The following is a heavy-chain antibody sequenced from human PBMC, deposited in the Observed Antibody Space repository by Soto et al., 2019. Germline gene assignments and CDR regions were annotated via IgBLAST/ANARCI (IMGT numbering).Heavy chain of an antibody. J-gene: IGHJ4*02. Sequence: PGGFLRLSCATSGFTFSSVAMSWLRQAPGKGLEWVSSISVSGGSTYYADSVKGRFTISRDNSKNTLYLQMNSLRAEDTAVYYCAKGYGSGWYYFDYWGQGTLVTVSS. CDR3: AKGYGSGWYYFDY. CDR2: ISVSGGST. D-gene: IGHD6-19*01. CDR1: GFTFSSVA. V-gene: IGHV3-23*01.